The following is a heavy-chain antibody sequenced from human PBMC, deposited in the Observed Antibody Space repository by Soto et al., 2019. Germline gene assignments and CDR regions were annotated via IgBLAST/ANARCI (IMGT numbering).Heavy chain of an antibody. CDR3: ASSLSRSYCYAPFDY. V-gene: IGHV4-4*02. CDR2: IYHSGST. CDR1: GGSISSSNW. J-gene: IGHJ4*02. D-gene: IGHD5-18*01. Sequence: QVQLQESGPGLVKPSGTLSLTCAVSGGSISSSNWWCWVRQPPGKGLEWIGEIYHSGSTNYNPPLKSRVIISVDKSEDPCSLKLSSVTAAVTAVYYCASSLSRSYCYAPFDYWGRGTLVTVSS.